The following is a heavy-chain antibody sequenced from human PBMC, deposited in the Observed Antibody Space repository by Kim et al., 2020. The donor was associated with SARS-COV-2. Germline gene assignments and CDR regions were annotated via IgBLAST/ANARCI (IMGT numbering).Heavy chain of an antibody. Sequence: GGSLRLSCAASGFSFSHAGMHWVRQTPGKALQWVTLILAEGNNKYYADSVKGRFTVSRDNSKNTLYLQMNSLRVEDTALYYCARERGYCGSGPCHSDYF. CDR2: ILAEGNNK. CDR3: ARERGYCGSGPCHSDYF. D-gene: IGHD2-21*01. V-gene: IGHV3-33*05. J-gene: IGHJ4*01. CDR1: GFSFSHAG.